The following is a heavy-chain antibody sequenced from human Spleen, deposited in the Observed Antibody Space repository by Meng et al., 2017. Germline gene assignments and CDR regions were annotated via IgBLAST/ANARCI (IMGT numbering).Heavy chain of an antibody. J-gene: IGHJ4*02. CDR1: GGSFSGYY. D-gene: IGHD4-11*01. CDR3: ARGPTTMAHDFDY. CDR2: INHSGST. Sequence: PLQQWGAGLLKPSETLSLTCAVYGGSFSGYYWSWIRQPPGKGLEWIGEINHSGSTNYNPSLESRATISVDTSQNNLSLKLSSVTAADSAVYYCARGPTTMAHDFDYWGQGTLVTVSS. V-gene: IGHV4-34*01.